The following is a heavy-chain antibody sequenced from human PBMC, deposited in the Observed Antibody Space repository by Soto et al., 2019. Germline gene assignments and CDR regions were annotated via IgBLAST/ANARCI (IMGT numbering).Heavy chain of an antibody. CDR3: AGDSGYDYFDS. J-gene: IGHJ4*02. V-gene: IGHV4-59*01. D-gene: IGHD5-12*01. CDR1: GGSISRYY. Sequence: PSETLSLTCTVSGGSISRYYWNWIRQPPGKGLEWIGYIYYSGSTNYNPSLKSRVTISVDTSKNQFSLKLSSVTAADTAVYYCAGDSGYDYFDSWGQGILVTVSS. CDR2: IYYSGST.